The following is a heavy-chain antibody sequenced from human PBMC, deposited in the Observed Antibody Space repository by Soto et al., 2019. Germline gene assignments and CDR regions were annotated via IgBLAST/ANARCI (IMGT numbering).Heavy chain of an antibody. D-gene: IGHD6-6*01. CDR2: FYYTGNI. CDR3: ARGTGSLSSRIDS. J-gene: IGHJ4*02. V-gene: IGHV4-59*11. CDR1: GGSINHHY. Sequence: QVQLQESGPGLVKPSETLSLTCFVSGGSINHHYWSWFRQPPGKGLEWIAFFYYTGNIDYNPSLKSRVTISVGTSKSQFSLKMTSVTAEDTATYYCARGTGSLSSRIDSWGQGTLVTVSS.